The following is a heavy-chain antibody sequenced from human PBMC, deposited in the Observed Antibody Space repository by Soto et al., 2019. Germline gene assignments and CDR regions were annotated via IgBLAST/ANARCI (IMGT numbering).Heavy chain of an antibody. CDR2: IHHSGTA. CDR3: AARHFWSRRCTDRRFDY. CDR1: GDSISSGYY. V-gene: IGHV4-38-2*01. D-gene: IGHD3-3*02. J-gene: IGHJ4*02. Sequence: SETLSLTCAVSGDSISSGYYWAWARQSPGKGLEWIGSIHHSGTAYYNPSLKSRVTISVEKSKNHFALKLTSVTAADTAVYYCAARHFWSRRCTDRRFDYWGQGTLVTVSS.